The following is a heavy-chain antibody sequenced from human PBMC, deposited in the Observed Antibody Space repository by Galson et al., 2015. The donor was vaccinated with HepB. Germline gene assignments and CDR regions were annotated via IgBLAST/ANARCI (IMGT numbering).Heavy chain of an antibody. D-gene: IGHD6-19*01. CDR1: GLIVSNNY. V-gene: IGHV3-66*02. CDR2: IYGGGDT. CDR3: ASSSDPTRNWHFDL. J-gene: IGHJ2*01. Sequence: SLRPSCAASGLIVSNNYMTWVRQAPGKGLERVSLIYGGGDTTYAHSVRGRFTISRDISKSTLYVQMTSLTTEDTAVYYCASSSDPTRNWHFDLWGRGTLVIVSS.